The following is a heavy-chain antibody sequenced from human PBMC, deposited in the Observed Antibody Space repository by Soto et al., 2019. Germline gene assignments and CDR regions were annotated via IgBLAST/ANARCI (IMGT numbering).Heavy chain of an antibody. CDR2: ITYDGGRQ. Sequence: QVHLVESGGGVVQPGRSLRLSCAASVLTFSNYGMHWVRQAPCKGLEWVAYITYDGGRQFYADSVKGRFTISRDNSKNALFLEMNSLRPEDTAVYYCRAVPTNIGNAPLRDYWGQGALVTVSS. V-gene: IGHV3-30*03. CDR1: VLTFSNYG. D-gene: IGHD6-19*01. CDR3: RAVPTNIGNAPLRDY. J-gene: IGHJ4*02.